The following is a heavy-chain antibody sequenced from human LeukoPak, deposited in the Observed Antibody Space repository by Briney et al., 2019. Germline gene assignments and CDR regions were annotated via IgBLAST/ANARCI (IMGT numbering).Heavy chain of an antibody. D-gene: IGHD2-21*01. CDR3: ARDRPYYYFDY. CDR1: GXNFSNHW. J-gene: IGHJ4*02. CDR2: IKQDGSEE. V-gene: IGHV3-7*04. Sequence: GGSLRLSCAASGXNFSNHWVSWVRQAPGKGLEWVANIKQDGSEEYYVDSVKGRFTISRDNAKNSLYLQMNSLRAEDTAVYYCARDRPYYYFDYWGQGTMVTVSS.